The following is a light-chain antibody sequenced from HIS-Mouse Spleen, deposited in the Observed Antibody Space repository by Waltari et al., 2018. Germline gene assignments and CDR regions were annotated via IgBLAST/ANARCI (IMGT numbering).Light chain of an antibody. CDR3: SSYTSSSTV. J-gene: IGLJ2*01. Sequence: QSALTQPASVSGSPGQSITISCTGTSSDVGGSNSVSWYQQHPGKAPKLMIYEVSNRPSGVSNRFSGSKSGNTASLTISGLQAEDEADYYCSSYTSSSTVFGGGTKLTVL. V-gene: IGLV2-14*01. CDR2: EVS. CDR1: SSDVGGSNS.